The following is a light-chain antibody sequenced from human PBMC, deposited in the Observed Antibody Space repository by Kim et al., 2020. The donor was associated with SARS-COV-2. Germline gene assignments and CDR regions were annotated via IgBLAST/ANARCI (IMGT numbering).Light chain of an antibody. CDR1: KSNIRVNT. Sequence: SITGCGSKSNIRVNTINWYQQFPGTAPKPLILLHNQRTSGVLDRFSGSKSSTAASLALSGLLSEDEADYYWATWDDGLNAWVVGGGTQLTVL. CDR2: LHN. CDR3: ATWDDGLNAWV. V-gene: IGLV1-44*01. J-gene: IGLJ3*02.